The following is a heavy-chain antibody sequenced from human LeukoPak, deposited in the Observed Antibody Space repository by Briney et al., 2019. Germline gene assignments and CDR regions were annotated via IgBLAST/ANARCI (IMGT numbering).Heavy chain of an antibody. CDR1: GFTFSSYW. V-gene: IGHV3-7*01. Sequence: GALRLSRAASGFTFSSYWMSWVRQAPGKGLEWVANIKQDGSEKYYVDSVKGRFTISRDNAKNALYLQMNSLRAEDTAVYYCASGRITIFGVVIRAYDYWGQGTLVTVSS. CDR2: IKQDGSEK. D-gene: IGHD3-3*01. CDR3: ASGRITIFGVVIRAYDY. J-gene: IGHJ4*02.